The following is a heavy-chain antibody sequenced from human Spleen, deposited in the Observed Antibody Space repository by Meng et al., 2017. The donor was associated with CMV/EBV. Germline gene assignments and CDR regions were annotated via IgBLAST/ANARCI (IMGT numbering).Heavy chain of an antibody. CDR3: ARYDFWSGYYFDY. J-gene: IGHJ4*02. Sequence: AVYGGSFSGSYWSWLRQPPGKGLEWIGEINHSGSTNYNPSLKSRVTISVDTSKNQFSLKLSSVTAADTAVYYCARYDFWSGYYFDYWGQGTLVTVSS. CDR1: GGSFSGSY. D-gene: IGHD3-3*01. CDR2: INHSGST. V-gene: IGHV4-34*01.